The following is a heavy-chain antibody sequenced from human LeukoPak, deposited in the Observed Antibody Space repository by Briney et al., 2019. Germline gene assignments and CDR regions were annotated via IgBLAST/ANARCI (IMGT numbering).Heavy chain of an antibody. CDR1: GFTFSSYW. Sequence: PGGSLRLTCAASGFTFSSYWMHWVRQAPGKGLEWVSSISSSSSYIYYAGSVKGRFTISRDNAKNSLYLQMNSLRAEDTAVYYCARVPYCTNGVCHLRRRNIYWYFDLWGRGTLVTVSS. V-gene: IGHV3-21*01. D-gene: IGHD2-8*01. CDR3: ARVPYCTNGVCHLRRRNIYWYFDL. CDR2: ISSSSSYI. J-gene: IGHJ2*01.